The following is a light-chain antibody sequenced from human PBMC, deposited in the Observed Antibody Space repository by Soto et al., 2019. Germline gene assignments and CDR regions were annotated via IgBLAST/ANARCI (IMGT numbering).Light chain of an antibody. CDR1: SSNIESHT. Sequence: QSVLTQPPSASGTPGQRVTMSCSGSSSNIESHTVNWYQQLPGTAPKLLIYRNNQRPPAVPDRFSGSKSGTSASLAISGLQSEDEADYYCAAWDDSLNGVVFGGGTKLTVL. V-gene: IGLV1-44*01. J-gene: IGLJ2*01. CDR3: AAWDDSLNGVV. CDR2: RNN.